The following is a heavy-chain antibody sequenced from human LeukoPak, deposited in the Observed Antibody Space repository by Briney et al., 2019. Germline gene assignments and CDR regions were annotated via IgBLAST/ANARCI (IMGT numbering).Heavy chain of an antibody. CDR2: INPNSGGT. J-gene: IGHJ5*02. V-gene: IGHV1-2*06. D-gene: IGHD1-7*01. CDR3: ARGELGPNWFDP. CDR1: GYTFTGYY. Sequence: GASVKVSCKASGYTFTGYYMHWVRQAPGQGLEWMGRINPNSGGTSYAQKFQGRVTMTRDMSISTAYMELSRLRSDDTAVYYCARGELGPNWFDPWGQGTLVTVSS.